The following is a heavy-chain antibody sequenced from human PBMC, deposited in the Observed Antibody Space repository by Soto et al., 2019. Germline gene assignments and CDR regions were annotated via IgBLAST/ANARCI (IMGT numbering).Heavy chain of an antibody. CDR2: ISDPGTST. J-gene: IGHJ3*01. CDR3: AKSLVTPSDAFDL. Sequence: GESLKISCAASGFTFGNYAMNGVRQAPGKGLEWISSISDPGTSTYYANSVKGRFSMSRDNSKNTLFLQMNRLRADDTAVYFCAKSLVTPSDAFDLWGRGTLVTVSS. V-gene: IGHV3-23*01. D-gene: IGHD2-21*02. CDR1: GFTFGNYA.